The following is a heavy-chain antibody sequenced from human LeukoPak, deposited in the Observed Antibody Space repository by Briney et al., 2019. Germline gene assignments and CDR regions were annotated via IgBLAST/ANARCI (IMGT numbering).Heavy chain of an antibody. CDR1: GYSISSGDY. V-gene: IGHV4-38-2*02. Sequence: PSETLSLTCIVSGYSISSGDYWGWIRQPPGKGLEWIRSIHHSGSTYDNPSLKSRVTLSVDTSKNQFSLKLSSVTAADTAVYYCARDPVRRDGYNFDHWGQGTLVTVSS. D-gene: IGHD5-24*01. CDR2: IHHSGST. CDR3: ARDPVRRDGYNFDH. J-gene: IGHJ4*02.